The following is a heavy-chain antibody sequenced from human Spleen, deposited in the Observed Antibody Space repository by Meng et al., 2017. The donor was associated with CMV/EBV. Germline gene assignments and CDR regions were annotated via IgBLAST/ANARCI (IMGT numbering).Heavy chain of an antibody. CDR1: GYTFTSYG. CDR2: IVVGSGNT. Sequence: SVKVSCKASGYTFTSYGISWVRQAPGQRLEWIGWIVVGSGNTNYAQKFQERVTITRDMSTSTAYMELSSLRSEDTAVYYCAATGWGYDFWSGYDIWGQGTMVTVSS. CDR3: AATGWGYDFWSGYDI. D-gene: IGHD3-3*01. J-gene: IGHJ3*02. V-gene: IGHV1-58*02.